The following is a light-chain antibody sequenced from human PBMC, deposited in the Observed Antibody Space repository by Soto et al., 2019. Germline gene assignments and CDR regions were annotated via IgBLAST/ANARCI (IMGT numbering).Light chain of an antibody. CDR2: GSS. V-gene: IGKV3-20*01. J-gene: IGKJ2*01. Sequence: EVVLTQAPGTLSLSTGSRVTLSCSASQILSASFLAWYHHRPGQAPRLLIYGSSNRPTDIPVRFTGSGSGTDFALTISRLEPEDSEVCYCQQYESPPYTFGRGTKVEIK. CDR1: QILSASF. CDR3: QQYESPPYT.